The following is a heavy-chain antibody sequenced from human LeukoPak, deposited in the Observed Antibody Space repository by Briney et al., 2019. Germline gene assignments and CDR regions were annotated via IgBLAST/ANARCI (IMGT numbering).Heavy chain of an antibody. V-gene: IGHV4-39*07. CDR2: IYYSGST. CDR3: ARGSSRSRDYYYMDV. CDR1: GGSISSSSYY. D-gene: IGHD3-3*01. J-gene: IGHJ6*03. Sequence: PSETLSLTCTVSGGSISSSSYYWGWIRQPPGKGLEWIGSIYYSGSTYYNPSLKSRVTISVDTSKNQFSLKLSSVTAADTAVYYCARGSSRSRDYYYMDVWGKGTTVTVSS.